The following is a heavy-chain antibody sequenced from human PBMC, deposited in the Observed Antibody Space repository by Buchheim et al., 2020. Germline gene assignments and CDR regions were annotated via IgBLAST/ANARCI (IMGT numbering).Heavy chain of an antibody. CDR2: IYYSGSP. Sequence: QVQLQESGPGLVKPSQTLSLPCTLSGRSISSGGYHWRWIPQHPGKGLVWIGYIYYSGSPSYNPSPKSRVTISVDTSKNQFSLKLSAVTAADTAVYYCARVVPGRIAYFDYWGQGTL. J-gene: IGHJ4*02. CDR1: GRSISSGGYH. CDR3: ARVVPGRIAYFDY. D-gene: IGHD2-2*01. V-gene: IGHV4-31*03.